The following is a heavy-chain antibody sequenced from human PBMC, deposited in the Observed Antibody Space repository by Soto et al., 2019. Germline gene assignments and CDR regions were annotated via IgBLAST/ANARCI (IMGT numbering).Heavy chain of an antibody. CDR3: AKQRADYGSGADTFYFDS. Sequence: GGSLRLSCTVSGVTFSNYAMNWVRQAPGKGLEWVSSLSGSGGTTYYADSVEGRFIISRDKSKNTLYLLMNSLRAEDTALYYCAKQRADYGSGADTFYFDSWGQGALVTVSS. D-gene: IGHD3-10*01. V-gene: IGHV3-23*01. CDR2: LSGSGGTT. J-gene: IGHJ4*02. CDR1: GVTFSNYA.